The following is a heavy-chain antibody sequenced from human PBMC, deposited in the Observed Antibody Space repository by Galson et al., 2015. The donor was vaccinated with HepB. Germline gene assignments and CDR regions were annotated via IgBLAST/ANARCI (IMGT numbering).Heavy chain of an antibody. CDR1: GYSISSGYY. CDR3: ARDGHRLLDIVVVVAALPDAFDI. V-gene: IGHV4-38-2*02. Sequence: LTCTVSGYSISSGYYWGWIRQPPGKGLEWIGSIYHSGSTYYNPSLKSRVTISVDTSKNQFSLKLSSVTAADTAVYYCARDGHRLLDIVVVVAALPDAFDIWGQGTMVTVSS. D-gene: IGHD2-15*01. CDR2: IYHSGST. J-gene: IGHJ3*02.